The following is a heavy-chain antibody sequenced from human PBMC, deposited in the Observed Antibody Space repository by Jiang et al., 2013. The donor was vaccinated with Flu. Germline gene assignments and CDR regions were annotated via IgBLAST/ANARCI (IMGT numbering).Heavy chain of an antibody. D-gene: IGHD4-11*01. CDR2: INAGNGNT. J-gene: IGHJ4*02. CDR1: GYTFTSYA. V-gene: IGHV1-3*01. Sequence: GAEVKKPGASVKVSCKASGYTFTSYAMHWVRQAPGQRLEWMGWINAGNGNTKYSQKFQGRVTITRDTSASTAYMELSSLRSEDTAVYYCARDLRGPYSNERVLGYWGQGTLVTVSS. CDR3: ARDLRGPYSNERVLGY.